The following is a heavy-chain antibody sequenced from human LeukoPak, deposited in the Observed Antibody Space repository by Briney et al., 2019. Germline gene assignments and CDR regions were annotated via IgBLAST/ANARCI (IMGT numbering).Heavy chain of an antibody. Sequence: PGGSLRLSCAASGFTFSSYVMSWVRQAPGKGLEWFSGVSGSGYSTYYADAVKGRFSMSRDNSKSTLYLQMNSLRAEDTAVYYCAKARTGVAISQLDALDIWGQGTKVTISS. J-gene: IGHJ3*02. D-gene: IGHD7-27*01. CDR3: AKARTGVAISQLDALDI. CDR1: GFTFSSYV. V-gene: IGHV3-23*01. CDR2: VSGSGYST.